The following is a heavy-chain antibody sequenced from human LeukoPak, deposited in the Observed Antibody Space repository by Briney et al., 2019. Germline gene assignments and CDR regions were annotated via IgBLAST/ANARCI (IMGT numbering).Heavy chain of an antibody. V-gene: IGHV3-23*01. D-gene: IGHD4-23*01. CDR1: GFTFSSCA. Sequence: GGSLRLSCAASGFTFSSCAMSWVRQAPGKGLEWVSAISGSGGSTYYADSVKGRFTISRDNSKNTLYLQMNSLRAEDTAVYYCAKDPNGGNSVRSWGQGTLVTVSS. CDR2: ISGSGGST. J-gene: IGHJ4*02. CDR3: AKDPNGGNSVRS.